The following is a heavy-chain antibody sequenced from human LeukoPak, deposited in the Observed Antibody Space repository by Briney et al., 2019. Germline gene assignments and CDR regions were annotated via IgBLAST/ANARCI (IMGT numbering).Heavy chain of an antibody. Sequence: SETLSLTCTVSGGSISSYYWSWIRQPPGKGLEWIGYIYYSGSTHYNPSLKSRLTISVDTSKNNFSLRLTAVTAADTAVYYCARYDILAEGGGGAFDYWGQGALVTVSS. J-gene: IGHJ4*02. D-gene: IGHD3-9*01. CDR2: IYYSGST. CDR3: ARYDILAEGGGGAFDY. V-gene: IGHV4-59*08. CDR1: GGSISSYY.